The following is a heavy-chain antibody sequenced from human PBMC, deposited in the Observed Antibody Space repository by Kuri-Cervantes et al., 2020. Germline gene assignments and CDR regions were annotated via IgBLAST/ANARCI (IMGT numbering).Heavy chain of an antibody. CDR1: GGSISSSNW. V-gene: IGHV4-4*02. CDR2: IYHSGST. J-gene: IGHJ3*02. D-gene: IGHD3-22*01. Sequence: SETLSLTCAVSGGSISSSNWWSWVRQPPGKGLEWIGEIYHSGSTNYNPSLKSRVTISVDTSKNQFSLKMSSVTAADTAVYYCARDLDYDSSSSDAFDIWGKGTMVTVSS. CDR3: ARDLDYDSSSSDAFDI.